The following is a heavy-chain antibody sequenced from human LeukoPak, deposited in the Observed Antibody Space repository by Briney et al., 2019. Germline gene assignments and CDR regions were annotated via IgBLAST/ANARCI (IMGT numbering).Heavy chain of an antibody. D-gene: IGHD3-3*01. CDR1: GYTFTSYY. Sequence: ASVKVSCKASGYTFTSYYMHWVRQAPGQGLEWMGIINPSGGSTSYAQKFQGRVTKTRDTSTSTVYMELSSLRSEDTAVYYCARELLEWLLGSYYYYYGMDVWGQGTTVTVSS. J-gene: IGHJ6*02. CDR2: INPSGGST. V-gene: IGHV1-46*01. CDR3: ARELLEWLLGSYYYYYGMDV.